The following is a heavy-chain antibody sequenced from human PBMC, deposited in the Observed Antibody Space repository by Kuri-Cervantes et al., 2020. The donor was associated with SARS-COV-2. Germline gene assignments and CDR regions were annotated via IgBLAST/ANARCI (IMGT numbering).Heavy chain of an antibody. Sequence: GGSLRLSCAASGFTFSSYAMSWVCQAPGKGLEWVSYISSSGSTIYYADSVKGRFTISRDNAKNSLYLQMNSLRAEDTAVYYCARDRNDGWFDPWGQGTLVTVSS. CDR1: GFTFSSYA. D-gene: IGHD1-1*01. CDR3: ARDRNDGWFDP. V-gene: IGHV3-48*03. J-gene: IGHJ5*02. CDR2: ISSSGSTI.